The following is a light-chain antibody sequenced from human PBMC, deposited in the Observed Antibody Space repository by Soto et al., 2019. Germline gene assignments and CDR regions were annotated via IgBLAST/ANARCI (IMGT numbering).Light chain of an antibody. Sequence: QSALTQPASVSGSPGQSITISCTGTSSDVGFYNYVSWYQQRPGKAPKLIIYDVTNRPSGVSNRFSGSKSGNTASLTISGLQAEDEADYYCSSYTTSRTSVFGGGTKVTVL. CDR3: SSYTTSRTSV. CDR2: DVT. CDR1: SSDVGFYNY. J-gene: IGLJ3*02. V-gene: IGLV2-14*01.